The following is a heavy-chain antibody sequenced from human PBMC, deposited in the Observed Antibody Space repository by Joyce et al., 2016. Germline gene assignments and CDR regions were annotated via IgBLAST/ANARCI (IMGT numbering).Heavy chain of an antibody. D-gene: IGHD5-24*01. CDR2: IKAKADGGTT. J-gene: IGHJ5*02. V-gene: IGHV3-15*01. CDR3: TTALLGDGYNWGDWFDP. Sequence: EVQLVESGGGLVKPGGSLRLSCAASGFTFSNAWMCGVRQAQGKGLEWVGRIKAKADGGTTDYAAPVKGRFTISTDDSKKTLYLQMNSLKTEDTAVYYCTTALLGDGYNWGDWFDPWGQGTLVTVSS. CDR1: GFTFSNAW.